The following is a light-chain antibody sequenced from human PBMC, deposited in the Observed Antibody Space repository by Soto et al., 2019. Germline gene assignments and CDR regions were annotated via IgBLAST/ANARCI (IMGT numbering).Light chain of an antibody. V-gene: IGKV3-11*01. CDR2: DAS. Sequence: EIVLTQSPATLSLSPGERATLSCRASQSVSSYLAWYQQKPGQAPRLLIYDASNRATGIPARFSGSGSGTDFTRTISSLEHEDFAVYYCQQRSNWPPFTFGPGTKVDIK. CDR1: QSVSSY. J-gene: IGKJ3*01. CDR3: QQRSNWPPFT.